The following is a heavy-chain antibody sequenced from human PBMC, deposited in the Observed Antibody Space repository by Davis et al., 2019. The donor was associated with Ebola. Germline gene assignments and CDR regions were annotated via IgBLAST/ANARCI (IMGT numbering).Heavy chain of an antibody. Sequence: GGSLRLSCAASGFTFSSYWMSWVRQAPGKGLEWVANLKQDVSEKYYVDSVKGRFTISRDNAKNSLYLQMNSLRAEDTAVYYCARNLKVPKGYYYGMDVWGQGTTVTVSS. D-gene: IGHD2-2*01. CDR2: LKQDVSEK. V-gene: IGHV3-7*03. CDR3: ARNLKVPKGYYYGMDV. CDR1: GFTFSSYW. J-gene: IGHJ6*02.